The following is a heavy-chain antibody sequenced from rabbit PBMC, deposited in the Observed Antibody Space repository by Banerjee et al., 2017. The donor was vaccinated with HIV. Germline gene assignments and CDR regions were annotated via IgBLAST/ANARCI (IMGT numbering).Heavy chain of an antibody. CDR1: GFPLSEQYV. J-gene: IGHJ4*01. CDR2: LYPGSSGST. V-gene: IGHV1S45*01. D-gene: IGHD4-1*01. Sequence: QEQLEESGGDLVKPGRYLTLSCTASGFPLSEQYVLCWLPHAPGKGLEWIACLYPGSSGSTYYASWAKGRFTISRTSSTTVTLQMTSLTAADTATYFCARDLAGVIGWNFNLWGQGTLVTVS. CDR3: ARDLAGVIGWNFNL.